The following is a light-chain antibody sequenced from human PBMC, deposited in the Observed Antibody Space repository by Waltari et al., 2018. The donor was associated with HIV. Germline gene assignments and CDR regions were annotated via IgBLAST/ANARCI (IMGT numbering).Light chain of an antibody. Sequence: AIQLAQSPSSLSAYVGDRVTITCRASQGVRNALAWYQQKPGRPPKLLIYDASTLEGGVPSRFSGSLSGTDFNLTISNLQPEDSATYYCQQVRTYPRTFGQGATLEIK. J-gene: IGKJ2*01. CDR2: DAS. CDR3: QQVRTYPRT. CDR1: QGVRNA. V-gene: IGKV1-13*02.